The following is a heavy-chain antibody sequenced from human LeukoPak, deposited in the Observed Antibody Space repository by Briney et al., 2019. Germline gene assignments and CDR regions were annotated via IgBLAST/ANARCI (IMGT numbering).Heavy chain of an antibody. Sequence: PGGSLRLSCAASGFTFTDFYMSWIRQAPGKGLERLSDISRSSTDTNYADSVKGRFTISRDNAKNSLFLQLNSLRAEDTAVYYCARKTYYYDSGSYSKSYYFDYWGQGTLVTVSS. J-gene: IGHJ4*02. CDR3: ARKTYYYDSGSYSKSYYFDY. V-gene: IGHV3-11*06. D-gene: IGHD3-10*01. CDR1: GFTFTDFY. CDR2: ISRSSTDT.